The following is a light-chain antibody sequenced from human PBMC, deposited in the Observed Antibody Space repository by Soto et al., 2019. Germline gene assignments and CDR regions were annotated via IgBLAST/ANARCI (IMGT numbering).Light chain of an antibody. Sequence: QSVLTQPPSVSGAPGQSVTISCTGSSSNIGARYDVHWYQQLPGTAPKLLIYGNSNRPSGVPDRFSGSKSGTSASLAITGLQAEDEADYYCQSYDSSLSGYVFGTGTKVTVL. CDR2: GNS. J-gene: IGLJ1*01. CDR1: SSNIGARYD. CDR3: QSYDSSLSGYV. V-gene: IGLV1-40*01.